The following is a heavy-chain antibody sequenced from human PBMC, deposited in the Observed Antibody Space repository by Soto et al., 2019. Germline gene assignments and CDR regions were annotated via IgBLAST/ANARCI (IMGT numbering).Heavy chain of an antibody. CDR2: IYLSGNT. V-gene: IGHV4-4*07. CDR1: GGSISSHY. CDR3: AKELKPYNSGWYFTLS. J-gene: IGHJ4*02. D-gene: IGHD6-19*01. Sequence: SETLSLTCTVSGGSISSHYWSWIRQPAGKGLEWIGRIYLSGNTKINPSLKNRVTMSVDASKNQFSLNLKSVTAADAAVYYCAKELKPYNSGWYFTLSGGQGTLVTVSS.